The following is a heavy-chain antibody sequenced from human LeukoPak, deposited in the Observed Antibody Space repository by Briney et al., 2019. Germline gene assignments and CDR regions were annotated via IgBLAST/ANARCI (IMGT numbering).Heavy chain of an antibody. V-gene: IGHV3-23*01. D-gene: IGHD1-14*01. Sequence: GSLRLSCAASGFTFSNDAMDWVRQAPGKGVEGVSGISGSGGSTYYAGSVKGRFTISRDNSKNTVYLQMNSLRAEDTAVYSCAKKIPDLDFSGQGSLVTVSS. CDR3: AKKIPDLDF. CDR2: ISGSGGST. J-gene: IGHJ4*02. CDR1: GFTFSNDA.